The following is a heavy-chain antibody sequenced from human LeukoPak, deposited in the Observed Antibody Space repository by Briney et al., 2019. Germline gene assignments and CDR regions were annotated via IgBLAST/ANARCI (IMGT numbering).Heavy chain of an antibody. Sequence: SVKVSCKTSGGTFSSYAISWVRQAPGQGLEWMGGIIPIFGTANYAQKFQGRVTVTTDESTSTAYMELSSLRSEDTAVYYCARAATQYCSSTSCYLNYWGQGTLVTVSS. J-gene: IGHJ4*02. CDR2: IIPIFGTA. CDR3: ARAATQYCSSTSCYLNY. V-gene: IGHV1-69*05. CDR1: GGTFSSYA. D-gene: IGHD2-2*01.